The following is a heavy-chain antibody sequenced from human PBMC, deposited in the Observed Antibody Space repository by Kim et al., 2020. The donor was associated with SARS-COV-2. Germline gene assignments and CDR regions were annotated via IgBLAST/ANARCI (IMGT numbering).Heavy chain of an antibody. V-gene: IGHV1-69*13. CDR3: ARDGPETSRDSSGYYSWYFDL. J-gene: IGHJ2*01. D-gene: IGHD3-22*01. CDR2: IIPIFGTA. Sequence: SVKVSCKASGGTFSSYAISCVRQAPGQGLEWMGGIIPIFGTANYAQKFQGRVTITADESTSTAYMELSSLRSEDTAVYYCARDGPETSRDSSGYYSWYFDLWGRGTLVTVSS. CDR1: GGTFSSYA.